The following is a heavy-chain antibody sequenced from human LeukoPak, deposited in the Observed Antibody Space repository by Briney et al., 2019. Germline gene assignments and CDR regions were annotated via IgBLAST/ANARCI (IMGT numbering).Heavy chain of an antibody. CDR3: ASSRYDILTGHYNFDY. Sequence: SGPTLVKPTQTLTLTCTFSGFSLSTRGVGVGCIRQPPGKAPEWLALIYWNNDNRYSPSLKSRLTITKDTSKNQVVLTMTNMDPVDTATYYCASSRYDILTGHYNFDYWGQGTLVTVSS. CDR2: IYWNNDN. CDR1: GFSLSTRGVG. J-gene: IGHJ4*02. D-gene: IGHD3-9*01. V-gene: IGHV2-5*01.